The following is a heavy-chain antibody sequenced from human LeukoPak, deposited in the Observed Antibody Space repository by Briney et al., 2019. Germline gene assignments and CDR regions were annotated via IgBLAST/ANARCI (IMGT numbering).Heavy chain of an antibody. V-gene: IGHV4-61*08. J-gene: IGHJ3*02. D-gene: IGHD3-9*01. CDR1: GGSASSAGYY. CDR2: IHYNGST. Sequence: PSETLSLTCTVSGGSASSAGYYWRWIRQPPGKGLEFIGYIHYNGSTNYNPSLKSIVTISVDTSKNQFSLKLSSVTAADTGVYYCARGSTLYYDILTGYYTPGPFDIWGQGTMFTVSS. CDR3: ARGSTLYYDILTGYYTPGPFDI.